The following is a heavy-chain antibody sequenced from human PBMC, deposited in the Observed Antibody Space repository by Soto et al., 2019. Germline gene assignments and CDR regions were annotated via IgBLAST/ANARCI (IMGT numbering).Heavy chain of an antibody. CDR1: GYTFTSYG. J-gene: IGHJ5*02. Sequence: ASVKVSCKASGYTFTSYGISWVRQAPGQGLEWMGWISAYNGNTNYAQKLQGRVTMTTDTSTSTAYMELRSLRSDDTAVYYCARVVQQLADKLYNWFDPWGQGTLVTVSS. CDR3: ARVVQQLADKLYNWFDP. CDR2: ISAYNGNT. V-gene: IGHV1-18*01. D-gene: IGHD6-6*01.